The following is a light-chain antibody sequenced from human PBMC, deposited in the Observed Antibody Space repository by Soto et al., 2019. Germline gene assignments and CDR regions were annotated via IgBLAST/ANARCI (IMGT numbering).Light chain of an antibody. CDR2: GAS. CDR3: HQYNNWPRT. Sequence: EIVLTQSPATLSLSPGERATLSCRASQSVGNNYLVWYQQKPGRAPRLLIYGASTRATGIPARFSGSGSGTEFTLTISSLQSEDFAVYYCHQYNNWPRTFGRGTKVEIK. CDR1: QSVGNN. J-gene: IGKJ1*01. V-gene: IGKV3-15*01.